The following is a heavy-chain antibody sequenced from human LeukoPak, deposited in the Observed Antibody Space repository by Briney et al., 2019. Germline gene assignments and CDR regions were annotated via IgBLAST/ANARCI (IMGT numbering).Heavy chain of an antibody. D-gene: IGHD1-26*01. CDR1: GGTFSSYA. Sequence: ASVKVSCKVFGGTFSSYAINWVRQAPGQGLEWMGRIIPMLGTVNYAQKFQGRVTIIADKFTSTAYMELSSLRSEDTAVYFCARDQKVGATPYFGMDVWGQGTTVTVSS. J-gene: IGHJ6*02. CDR2: IIPMLGTV. CDR3: ARDQKVGATPYFGMDV. V-gene: IGHV1-69*04.